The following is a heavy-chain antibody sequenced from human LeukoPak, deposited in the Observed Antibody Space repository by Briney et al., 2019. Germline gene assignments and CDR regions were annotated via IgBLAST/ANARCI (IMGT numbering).Heavy chain of an antibody. D-gene: IGHD6-19*01. J-gene: IGHJ5*02. CDR2: IWYDGSNK. V-gene: IGHV3-33*01. CDR3: ARDRGSGWYVQRWFDP. Sequence: PGGSLRLSCAASGFTFSSYGMHWVRQAPGKGLEWGAVIWYDGSNKYYADSVKGRFTISRDNSKNTLYLQMNSLRAEDTAVYYCARDRGSGWYVQRWFDPWGQGTLVTVSS. CDR1: GFTFSSYG.